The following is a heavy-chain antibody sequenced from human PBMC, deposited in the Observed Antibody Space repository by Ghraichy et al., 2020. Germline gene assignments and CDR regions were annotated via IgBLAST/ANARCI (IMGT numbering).Heavy chain of an antibody. Sequence: SETLSLTCTVSGGSISSYYWSWIRQPPGKGLEWIGYIYTSGSTNYNPSLKSRVTISVDTSKNQFSLKLSSVTAADTAVYYCARRGWSGWFDPWGQGTLVTVSS. CDR1: GGSISSYY. D-gene: IGHD3-3*01. CDR2: IYTSGST. CDR3: ARRGWSGWFDP. V-gene: IGHV4-4*09. J-gene: IGHJ5*02.